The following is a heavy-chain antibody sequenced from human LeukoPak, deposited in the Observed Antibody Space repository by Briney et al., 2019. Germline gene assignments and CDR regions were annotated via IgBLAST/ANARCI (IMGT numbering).Heavy chain of an antibody. D-gene: IGHD3-10*01. CDR3: AKDRVDGSGSQFDS. CDR1: KFTFSSYS. J-gene: IGHJ4*02. Sequence: GGSLRLSCVASKFTFSSYSMTWVRQAPGKGLEWVSSITGSGALTYYADSVKGRFTISKDNAMDTLFLQMNSLRADDTAVYYCAKDRVDGSGSQFDSWGQGSLVTVSS. CDR2: ITGSGALT. V-gene: IGHV3-23*01.